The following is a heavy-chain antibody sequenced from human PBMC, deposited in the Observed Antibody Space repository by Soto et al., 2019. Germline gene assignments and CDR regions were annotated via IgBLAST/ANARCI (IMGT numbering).Heavy chain of an antibody. CDR1: GGTFSSYA. V-gene: IGHV1-69*13. Sequence: SVKVSCKASGGTFSSYAISWVRQAPGQGLEWMGGIIPIFGTANYAQKFQGRVTITADESTSTAYMELSSLRSEDTAVYYCARGYSYGISDAFDIWGQGTMVTGSS. CDR2: IIPIFGTA. D-gene: IGHD5-18*01. CDR3: ARGYSYGISDAFDI. J-gene: IGHJ3*02.